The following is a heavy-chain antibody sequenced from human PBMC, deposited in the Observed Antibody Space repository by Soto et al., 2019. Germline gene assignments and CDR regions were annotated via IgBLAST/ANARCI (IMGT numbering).Heavy chain of an antibody. CDR2: INVGSANA. D-gene: IGHD3-10*01. CDR1: GFTFSSSA. V-gene: IGHV1-58*01. CDR3: AREARYGSYDY. Sequence: SVKVSCKTSGFTFSSSAVHWVRQARGHGLQWIGWINVGSANANYAQMLQERVTMTRDMSTSTAYMELSRLRSEDTAVYYCAREARYGSYDYWGQGTLVTVSS. J-gene: IGHJ4*02.